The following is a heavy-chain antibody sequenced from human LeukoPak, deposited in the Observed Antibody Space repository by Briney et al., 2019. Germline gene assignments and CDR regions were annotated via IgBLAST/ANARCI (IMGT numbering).Heavy chain of an antibody. CDR3: AKDLYSYGYEGSWFDP. J-gene: IGHJ5*02. V-gene: IGHV3-30*02. D-gene: IGHD5-18*01. CDR2: IRYDGSNK. Sequence: PGGSLRLSCAASGFTFSSYGMHWVRQAPGKGLEWVAFIRYDGSNKYYADSVKGRFTISRDNSKNTLYLQMNSLRAEDTAVHYCAKDLYSYGYEGSWFDPWGQGTLVTVSS. CDR1: GFTFSSYG.